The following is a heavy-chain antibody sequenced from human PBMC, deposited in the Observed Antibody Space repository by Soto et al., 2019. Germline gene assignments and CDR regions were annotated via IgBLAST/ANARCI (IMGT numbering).Heavy chain of an antibody. J-gene: IGHJ4*02. CDR1: GGAINSDY. Sequence: PSETLSLTCTVSGGAINSDYWSWIRQPPGKGLEWIGYIYYSGSANYNSSLKSRVTISIDTSKNQFSLDLSSVTAADTAVYYCARDTRDGYYFEYWGQGILVTVSS. CDR2: IYYSGSA. D-gene: IGHD1-26*01. V-gene: IGHV4-59*12. CDR3: ARDTRDGYYFEY.